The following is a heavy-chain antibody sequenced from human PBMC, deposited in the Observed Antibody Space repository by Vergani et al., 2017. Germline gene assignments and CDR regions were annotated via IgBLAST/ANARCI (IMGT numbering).Heavy chain of an antibody. CDR1: GGSISRSNW. J-gene: IGHJ3*02. CDR2: IYHSGST. Sequence: QVQLQESGPGLVKPSGTLSLTCAVSGGSISRSNWCSWVRPPPGKGLEWIGEIYHSGSTNYNPSLKSRVTISVDKSKNQFSLKLSSVTAADTAVYYCASLGWSQPRAFDIWGQGTMVTVSS. D-gene: IGHD1-14*01. CDR3: ASLGWSQPRAFDI. V-gene: IGHV4-4*02.